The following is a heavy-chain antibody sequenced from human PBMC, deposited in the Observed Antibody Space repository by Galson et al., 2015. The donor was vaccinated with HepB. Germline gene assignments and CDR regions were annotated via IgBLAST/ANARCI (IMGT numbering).Heavy chain of an antibody. CDR2: ISPYNHKT. Sequence: SVKVSCKASGYSFSSYSITWVRQVPGQGLEWMGWISPYNHKTDYSRKFQGRVTMTTDIFTSTAYMELRSLSSDDTAVYYCARGALVVVVGATQNNWFDPWGQGTLVTVSS. V-gene: IGHV1-18*01. CDR3: ARGALVVVVGATQNNWFDP. CDR1: GYSFSSYS. J-gene: IGHJ5*02. D-gene: IGHD2-15*01.